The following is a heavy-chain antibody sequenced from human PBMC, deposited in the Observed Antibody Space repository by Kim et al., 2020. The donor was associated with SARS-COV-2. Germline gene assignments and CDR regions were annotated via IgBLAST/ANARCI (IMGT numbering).Heavy chain of an antibody. V-gene: IGHV1-46*01. CDR3: ARSGAYYYFDY. J-gene: IGHJ4*02. Sequence: TYAQKFPGRVTMTRDTSTSTCYMELSSLRSEDTAVFYCARSGAYYYFDYWGQGTLVTVSS. D-gene: IGHD1-26*01.